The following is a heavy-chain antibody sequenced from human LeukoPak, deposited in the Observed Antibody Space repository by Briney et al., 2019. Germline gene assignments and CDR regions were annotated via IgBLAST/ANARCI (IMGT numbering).Heavy chain of an antibody. CDR2: ISSSSSYI. CDR1: GFTFSSYS. J-gene: IGHJ4*02. CDR3: ARDRVLDYYDSSGYDY. V-gene: IGHV3-21*01. D-gene: IGHD3-22*01. Sequence: PGGSLRLSCAASGFTFSSYSMNWVRQAPGKGLVWVSSISSSSSYIYYADSVKGRFTISRDNAKNSLYLQMSSLRAEDTAVYYCARDRVLDYYDSSGYDYWGQGTLVTVSS.